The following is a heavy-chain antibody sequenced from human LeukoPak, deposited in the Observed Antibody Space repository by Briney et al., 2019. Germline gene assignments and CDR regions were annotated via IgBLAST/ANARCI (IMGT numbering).Heavy chain of an antibody. V-gene: IGHV4-59*11. CDR3: ARLRFTDYYYYGMDV. CDR2: LFDSVNT. CDR1: GGSISSHY. Sequence: SETLSLTCTVSGGSISSHYWSWIRQPPGKGLEWIAYLFDSVNTKDNPSLQSRLTLSADTSKNQFSLRLSSVTAADTAVYYCARLRFTDYYYYGMDVWGQGTTVTVSS. J-gene: IGHJ6*02. D-gene: IGHD3-10*01.